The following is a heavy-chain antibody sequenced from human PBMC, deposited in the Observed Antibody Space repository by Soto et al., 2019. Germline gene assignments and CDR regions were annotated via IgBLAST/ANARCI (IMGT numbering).Heavy chain of an antibody. CDR3: XXXXXXXXXXXXXYASD. Sequence: QVQLVQSGAEVKKPGASVKVSCKASGYTFTSYGISWVRQAPGQGLEWMGWISAYNGNTNYAQKLQGRVTMTTDTSTXXXXXXXXXXXXXXXXXXXXXXXXXXXXXXXXXYASDWGQGTLVTVSS. J-gene: IGHJ4*02. D-gene: IGHD3-16*01. CDR1: GYTFTSYG. CDR2: ISAYNGNT. V-gene: IGHV1-18*01.